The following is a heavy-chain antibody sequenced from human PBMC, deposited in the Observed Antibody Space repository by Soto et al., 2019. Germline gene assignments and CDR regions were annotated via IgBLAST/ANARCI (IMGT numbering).Heavy chain of an antibody. Sequence: LRLSCAASGFTFSSYSMNWVRQAPGKGLEWISYITNGGTTIYYADSVKGRFTISRDNAKNSLYLHMKSLRDDDTAVYYCATTVVRFLEWTTDYWGQGNLVTVSS. D-gene: IGHD3-3*01. CDR2: ITNGGTTI. CDR1: GFTFSSYS. V-gene: IGHV3-48*02. CDR3: ATTVVRFLEWTTDY. J-gene: IGHJ4*02.